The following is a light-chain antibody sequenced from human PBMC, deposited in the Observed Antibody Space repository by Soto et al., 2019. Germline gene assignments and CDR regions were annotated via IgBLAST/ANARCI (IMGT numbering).Light chain of an antibody. V-gene: IGLV2-14*03. Sequence: QSALTQPASVSGSPGQSITISCTGTSSDVGGYNYVSWYQHHPGKAPKLMIYDVRIRPSGVSNRFAGSKSGNMASLTISGLQAEDEADYYCSSYATSSGVVFGGGTKVTVL. CDR1: SSDVGGYNY. CDR2: DVR. J-gene: IGLJ2*01. CDR3: SSYATSSGVV.